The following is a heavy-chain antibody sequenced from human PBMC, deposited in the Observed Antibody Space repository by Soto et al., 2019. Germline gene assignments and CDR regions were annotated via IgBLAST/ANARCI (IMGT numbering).Heavy chain of an antibody. Sequence: GGSLRLSCSASGFTFISYAMSWVRQAPGKGLEWVSALSGSGGSTYYADSVKGRFTISRDNSKNTLFLQMNSLRAEDTAIYYCVKDSNYDFWSGYLNYYMDVWGKGTTVTVSS. CDR1: GFTFISYA. V-gene: IGHV3-23*01. D-gene: IGHD3-3*01. CDR3: VKDSNYDFWSGYLNYYMDV. J-gene: IGHJ6*03. CDR2: LSGSGGST.